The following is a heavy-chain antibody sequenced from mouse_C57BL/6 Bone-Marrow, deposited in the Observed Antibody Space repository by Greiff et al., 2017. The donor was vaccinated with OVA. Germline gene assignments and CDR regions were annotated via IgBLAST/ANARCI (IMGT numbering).Heavy chain of an antibody. CDR3: ASPSITTVVATRFDY. CDR2: IYPGSGST. D-gene: IGHD1-1*01. J-gene: IGHJ2*01. Sequence: VQLQQPGAELVKPGASVKMSCKASGYTFTSYWITWVKQRPGQGLEWIGDIYPGSGSTNYNEKFKSKATLTVDTSSSKAYMQLSSLTSEDSAVYYCASPSITTVVATRFDYWGQGTTLTVSS. V-gene: IGHV1-55*01. CDR1: GYTFTSYW.